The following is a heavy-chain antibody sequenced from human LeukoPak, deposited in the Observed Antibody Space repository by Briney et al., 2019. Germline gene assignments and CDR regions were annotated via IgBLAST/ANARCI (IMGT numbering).Heavy chain of an antibody. CDR3: ARGEAAAAADWYFDL. CDR2: IYYSGST. V-gene: IGHV4-39*01. J-gene: IGHJ2*01. D-gene: IGHD6-13*01. Sequence: SETLSLTCTVSGGSISRSDYYWGWIRQPPGKGLEWIGSIYYSGSTYYNPSLKSRVTISVDASKNQFSLKLSSVTAADTAVYYCARGEAAAAADWYFDLWGRGTLVTVSS. CDR1: GGSISRSDYY.